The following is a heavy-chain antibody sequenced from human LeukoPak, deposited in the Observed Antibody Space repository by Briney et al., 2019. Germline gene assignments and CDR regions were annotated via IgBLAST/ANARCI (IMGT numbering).Heavy chain of an antibody. V-gene: IGHV1-2*02. CDR3: ARTTLRYFDLFDY. CDR1: GYTFTGYY. D-gene: IGHD3-9*01. Sequence: ASVKVSCKASGYTFTGYYMHWVRQAPGQGLEWMGWINPNSGGTNYAQKFQGRVTMTRDTSISTAYMELSRLRSDDTAVYYCARTTLRYFDLFDYWGQGTLVTVSS. J-gene: IGHJ4*02. CDR2: INPNSGGT.